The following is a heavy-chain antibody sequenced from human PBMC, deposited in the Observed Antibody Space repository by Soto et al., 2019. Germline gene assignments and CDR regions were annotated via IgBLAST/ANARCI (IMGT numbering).Heavy chain of an antibody. CDR3: ARVSSWSCFDY. D-gene: IGHD6-13*01. J-gene: IGHJ4*02. CDR2: INPSGGST. V-gene: IGHV1-46*01. Sequence: QVQLVQSGAEVKKPGASVKVSCKASGYTFTSYYMHWVRQAPGQGLEWMGIINPSGGSTSYAQKFQGRXTXTRXTSTSTVYMELSSLRSEDTAVYYCARVSSWSCFDYWGQGTLVTVSS. CDR1: GYTFTSYY.